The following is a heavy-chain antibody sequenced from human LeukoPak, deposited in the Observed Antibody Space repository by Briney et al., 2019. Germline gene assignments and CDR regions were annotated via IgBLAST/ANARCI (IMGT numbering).Heavy chain of an antibody. J-gene: IGHJ4*02. V-gene: IGHV3-9*03. Sequence: GRSLRLSCAASGFSFDDYAMHWVRQAPGKGLEWVSGISWNSGSIGYADSVKGRFTISRDNAKNSLYLQMNSLRAEDMALYYCAKDKGYSSSRYYFDYWGQGTLVTVYS. CDR3: AKDKGYSSSRYYFDY. CDR2: ISWNSGSI. D-gene: IGHD6-13*01. CDR1: GFSFDDYA.